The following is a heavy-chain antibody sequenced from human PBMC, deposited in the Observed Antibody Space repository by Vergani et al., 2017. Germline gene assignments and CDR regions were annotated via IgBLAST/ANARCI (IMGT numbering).Heavy chain of an antibody. V-gene: IGHV4-39*01. CDR3: ARHSAVEWLVKLGWIDP. CDR2: NYYSGST. Sequence: QLQLQESGPGLVKPSATLSLTCSVSGASIRSSNYYWGWIRQPPGKGLEWIASNYYSGSTYYNPSLNSRVTISVDTSKNQFSLKLSSVTATDTAVYFCARHSAVEWLVKLGWIDPWGQGILVTVSS. D-gene: IGHD6-19*01. J-gene: IGHJ5*02. CDR1: GASIRSSNYY.